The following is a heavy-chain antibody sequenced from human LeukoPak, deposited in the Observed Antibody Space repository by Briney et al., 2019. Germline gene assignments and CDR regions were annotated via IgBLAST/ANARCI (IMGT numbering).Heavy chain of an antibody. J-gene: IGHJ4*02. CDR1: GYTFTGYY. Sequence: GASVKVSCTASGYTFTGYYMHWVRQAPGQGLEWMGWINPNSGGTNYAQKFQGRVTMTRDTSISTAYMELSRLRSDDTAVYYCARDWDYYDSSGSDPIYWGQGTLVTVSS. CDR2: INPNSGGT. D-gene: IGHD3-22*01. CDR3: ARDWDYYDSSGSDPIY. V-gene: IGHV1-2*02.